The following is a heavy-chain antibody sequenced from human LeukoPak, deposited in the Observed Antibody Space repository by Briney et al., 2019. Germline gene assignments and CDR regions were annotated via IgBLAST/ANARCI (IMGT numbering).Heavy chain of an antibody. CDR1: GGSFSGYY. D-gene: IGHD2-15*01. CDR2: INHSGST. Sequence: SETLSLTCAVYGGSFSGYYWSWIRQPPGKGLEWIGEINHSGSTNYNPSLKSRVTISVDTSKNQFSLKLCSVTAADTAVYYCARGVGASLSGNWFDPWGQGTLVTVSS. V-gene: IGHV4-34*01. CDR3: ARGVGASLSGNWFDP. J-gene: IGHJ5*02.